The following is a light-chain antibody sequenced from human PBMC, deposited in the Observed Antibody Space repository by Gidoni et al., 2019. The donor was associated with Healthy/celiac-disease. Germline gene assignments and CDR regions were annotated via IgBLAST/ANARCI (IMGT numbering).Light chain of an antibody. CDR3: QQRSNWPPIT. J-gene: IGKJ5*01. CDR1: QSVSSY. V-gene: IGKV3-11*01. CDR2: DAS. Sequence: EIVLKQSPATLSLSPGERATLSCRASQSVSSYLAWYQQKPGQAPRLLIYDASNRATGIPARFSGSGSGTDFTLTISSLEPEDFAVYYCQQRSNWPPITFGQXTRLEIK.